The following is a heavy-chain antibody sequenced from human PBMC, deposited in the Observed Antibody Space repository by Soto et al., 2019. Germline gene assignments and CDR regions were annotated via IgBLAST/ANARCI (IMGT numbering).Heavy chain of an antibody. V-gene: IGHV6-1*01. CDR1: GDSVSSNSAA. D-gene: IGHD6-19*01. CDR3: ARGDSSAWNYCMDG. CDR2: TYYRSKGYN. Sequence: SQTLSLTCAISGDSVSSNSAAWNWIRQSPSRGLEWLGRTYYRSKGYNDYAVSVKSRITINTDTSKNQFSLQLNSVTPEDTAAYYCARGDSSAWNYCMDGFRKGNTGTVSS. J-gene: IGHJ6*04.